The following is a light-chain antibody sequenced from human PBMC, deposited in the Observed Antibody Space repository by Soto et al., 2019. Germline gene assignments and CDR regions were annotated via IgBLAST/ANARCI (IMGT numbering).Light chain of an antibody. V-gene: IGLV2-8*01. CDR2: EVS. CDR3: TSYVGSDIWV. J-gene: IGLJ3*02. Sequence: QSALTQPPSASGSPGQSVTISCTGTSSDVGAYKYVSWYQQYPGKAPKLMIYEVSKRPSGVPDRFSGSKSGNTASLTVSGRQAEDGADYYCTSYVGSDIWVFGGGTKLTVL. CDR1: SSDVGAYKY.